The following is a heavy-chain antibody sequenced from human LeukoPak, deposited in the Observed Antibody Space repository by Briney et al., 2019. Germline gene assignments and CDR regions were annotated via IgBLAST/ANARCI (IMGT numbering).Heavy chain of an antibody. J-gene: IGHJ5*02. Sequence: SETLSLTCTVSGGSISSGGYYWSWIRQPPGKGLEWIGEINHSGSTNYNPSLKSRVTISVDTSKNQFSLKLSSVTAADTAVYYCAGGLGTEPQNWFDPWGQGTLVTVSS. V-gene: IGHV4-39*07. D-gene: IGHD1/OR15-1a*01. CDR3: AGGLGTEPQNWFDP. CDR2: INHSGST. CDR1: GGSISSGGYY.